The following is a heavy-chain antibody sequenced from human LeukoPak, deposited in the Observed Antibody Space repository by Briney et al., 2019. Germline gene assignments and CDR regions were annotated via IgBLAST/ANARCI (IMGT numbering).Heavy chain of an antibody. CDR1: GFTFSVFS. CDR3: ARDGSTSWPVVY. V-gene: IGHV3-21*01. D-gene: IGHD6-13*01. CDR2: ISSSSSST. J-gene: IGHJ4*02. Sequence: GGSPRLSCATSGFTFSVFSMNWVRQAPGKGLEWVSSISSSSSSTDYADSVKGRFTISRDNAKNSLYLQMDSLRAEDTAVYYCARDGSTSWPVVYWGQGTLVTVSS.